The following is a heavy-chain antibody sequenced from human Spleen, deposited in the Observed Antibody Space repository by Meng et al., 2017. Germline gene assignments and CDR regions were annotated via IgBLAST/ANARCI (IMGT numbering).Heavy chain of an antibody. D-gene: IGHD6-19*01. CDR2: ISGSGNLT. Sequence: VRLGESGGGLYQPGGSRRLYCAASGFTVSHNYMSWVRQAPGKGLEWVSVISGSGNLTNYADSVKGRFTISRDSSKNTLYLQMNSLRADDTAVYYCARLVSSGWYYWGQGTLVTVSS. V-gene: IGHV3-66*04. CDR3: ARLVSSGWYY. CDR1: GFTVSHNY. J-gene: IGHJ4*02.